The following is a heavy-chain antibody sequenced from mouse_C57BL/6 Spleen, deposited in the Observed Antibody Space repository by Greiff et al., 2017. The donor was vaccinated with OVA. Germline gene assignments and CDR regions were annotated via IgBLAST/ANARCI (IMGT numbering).Heavy chain of an antibody. D-gene: IGHD2-4*01. CDR2: IDPENGDT. CDR3: TTGGDYPYYFDY. J-gene: IGHJ2*01. V-gene: IGHV14-4*01. CDR1: GFNIKDDY. Sequence: EVQLVESGAELVRPGASVKLSCTASGFNIKDDYMPWVKQRPEQGLEWIGWIDPENGDTEYASKFQGKATITADTSSNTAYLQLSSLTSEDTAVYYCTTGGDYPYYFDYWGQGTTLTVSS.